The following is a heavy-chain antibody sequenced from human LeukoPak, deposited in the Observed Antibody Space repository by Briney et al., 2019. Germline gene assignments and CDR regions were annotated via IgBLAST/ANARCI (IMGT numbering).Heavy chain of an antibody. J-gene: IGHJ4*02. CDR2: INPNSGGT. Sequence: GASVKVSCKASGYTFTGYYMHWVRQAPGQGLEWRGWINPNSGGTNYAQKFQGRVTMTRDTSISTAYMELSRLRSDDTAVYYCARAAEYSSGWYVHYWGQGTLVTVSS. CDR1: GYTFTGYY. D-gene: IGHD6-19*01. CDR3: ARAAEYSSGWYVHY. V-gene: IGHV1-2*02.